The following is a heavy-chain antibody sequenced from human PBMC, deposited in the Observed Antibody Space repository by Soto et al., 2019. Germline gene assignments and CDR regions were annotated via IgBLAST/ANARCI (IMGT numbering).Heavy chain of an antibody. CDR3: ARRGSYGDY. J-gene: IGHJ4*02. V-gene: IGHV3-74*01. CDR1: GFIFSNYW. CDR2: IDTDGSNT. Sequence: EVQLVESGGGLVQPGGSLRLSCDASGFIFSNYWMYWVRQTPGQGLVWVSRIDTDGSNTNYGDSVKGRFTIFRDNAKNTLYLQMNSLTVEDTAVYYCARRGSYGDYWGQGTLVTVSS. D-gene: IGHD1-26*01.